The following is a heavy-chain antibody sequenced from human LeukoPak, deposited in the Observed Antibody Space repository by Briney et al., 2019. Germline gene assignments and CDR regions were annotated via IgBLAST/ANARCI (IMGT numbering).Heavy chain of an antibody. CDR1: GFTFSSYS. V-gene: IGHV3-21*01. CDR2: ISNSGSSI. Sequence: GGSLRLSCAASGFTFSSYSMNWVRQAPGKGLEWVSSISNSGSSIYYADSVKGRFTISRDNAKNSLYLQMNSLRAEDTAVYYCAKSFWWFGEFSPFDYWGQGALLTVSS. CDR3: AKSFWWFGEFSPFDY. D-gene: IGHD3-10*01. J-gene: IGHJ4*02.